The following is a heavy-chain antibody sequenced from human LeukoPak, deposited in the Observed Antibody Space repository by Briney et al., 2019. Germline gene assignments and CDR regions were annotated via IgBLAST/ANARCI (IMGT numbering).Heavy chain of an antibody. Sequence: GESLKISCKGSGYSFTSYWIGWVRQMPGKGLEWMGIIYPGDSDTRYSPSFQGQVTISADKSLNTAYLQWSSLNASDTAIYFCATTIVGSRYYFDYWGQGTLVTVSS. J-gene: IGHJ4*02. V-gene: IGHV5-51*01. D-gene: IGHD2-21*01. CDR2: IYPGDSDT. CDR3: ATTIVGSRYYFDY. CDR1: GYSFTSYW.